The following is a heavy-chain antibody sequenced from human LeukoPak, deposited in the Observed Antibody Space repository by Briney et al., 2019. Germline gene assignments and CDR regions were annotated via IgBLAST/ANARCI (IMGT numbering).Heavy chain of an antibody. J-gene: IGHJ6*02. CDR2: ISYSGSST. V-gene: IGHV3-23*01. CDR1: GFTFSTYA. Sequence: PGGSLRLSCPASGFTFSTYAMSWVRQAPGNGLKGVSGISYSGSSTYYADSVKGRFTISRDNSKNTVYLLMNSLRAEDTAVYYCAKGHYYGSGSYTPRHYYGMDVWGQGTTVTVSS. CDR3: AKGHYYGSGSYTPRHYYGMDV. D-gene: IGHD3-10*01.